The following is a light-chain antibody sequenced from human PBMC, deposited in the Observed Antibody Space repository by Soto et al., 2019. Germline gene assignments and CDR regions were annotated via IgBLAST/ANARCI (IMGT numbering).Light chain of an antibody. CDR3: QQYERPPFA. CDR1: QRVSNSY. Sequence: EIVLTQSPGTLSLFPGDRATLSCRASQRVSNSYLAWFQQKPGQAPRLLIYDASSRAAGVPDRVSGGGSGTEFTLTISALEPEDFALYFCQQYERPPFAFGQGTRLEI. CDR2: DAS. J-gene: IGKJ2*01. V-gene: IGKV3-20*01.